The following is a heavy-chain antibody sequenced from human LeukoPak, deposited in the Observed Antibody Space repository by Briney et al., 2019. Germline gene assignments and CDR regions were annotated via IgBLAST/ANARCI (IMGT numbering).Heavy chain of an antibody. CDR3: AKGSALRYFALDY. CDR2: ISYDGSNK. J-gene: IGHJ4*02. Sequence: PGRSLRLSCAASGFTFSSYGMHWVRQAPGKGLEWVAVISYDGSNKYYADSVKGRFTISRDNSKNTLYLQMNSLRAEDTAVYYCAKGSALRYFALDYWGQGTLVTVSS. D-gene: IGHD3-9*01. V-gene: IGHV3-30*18. CDR1: GFTFSSYG.